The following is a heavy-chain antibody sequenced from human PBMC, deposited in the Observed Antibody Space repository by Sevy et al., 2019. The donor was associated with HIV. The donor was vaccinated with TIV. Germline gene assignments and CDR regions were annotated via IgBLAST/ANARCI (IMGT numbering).Heavy chain of an antibody. V-gene: IGHV3-74*01. CDR1: GFTFSRYW. Sequence: GGSLRLSCAASGFTFSRYWMHWVRQAPGKGLVWVSRINTDGSITTYADSVKGRFTISRDNAKNTLYLQMNSLRAEDTTVYYCGRERYFACLPPYYYYYGMDVWGQGTTVTVSS. CDR3: GRERYFACLPPYYYYYGMDV. CDR2: INTDGSIT. D-gene: IGHD3-9*01. J-gene: IGHJ6*02.